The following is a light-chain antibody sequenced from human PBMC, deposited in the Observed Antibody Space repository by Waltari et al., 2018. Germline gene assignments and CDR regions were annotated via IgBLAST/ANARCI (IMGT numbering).Light chain of an antibody. V-gene: IGKV3-20*01. CDR3: QQYGSPLWS. CDR1: QTLSSSY. J-gene: IGKJ1*01. Sequence: EIVLTQSPDTLSLSPGERATLSCRASQTLSSSYLAWYQQKPGQAPRLLIYRTSSGATGIPDRFSGSGSGTDFSLTINRLEPEDSAVYYCQQYGSPLWSFGQGTKVEIK. CDR2: RTS.